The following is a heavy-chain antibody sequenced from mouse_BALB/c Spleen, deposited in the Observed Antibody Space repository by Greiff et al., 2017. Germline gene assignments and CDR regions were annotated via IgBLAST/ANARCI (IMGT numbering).Heavy chain of an antibody. CDR1: GFTFSDYY. CDR2: ISDGGSYT. V-gene: IGHV5-4*02. CDR3: ARTSNYGYAWFAY. Sequence: DVQLVESGGGLVKPGGSLKLSCAASGFTFSDYYMYWVRQTPEKRLEWVATISDGGSYTYYPDSVKGRFTISRDNAKNNLYLQMSSLKSEDTAMYYCARTSNYGYAWFAYWGQGTLVTVSA. D-gene: IGHD2-2*01. J-gene: IGHJ3*01.